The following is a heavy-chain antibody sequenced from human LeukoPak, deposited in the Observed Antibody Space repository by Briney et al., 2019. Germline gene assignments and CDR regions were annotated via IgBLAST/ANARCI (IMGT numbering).Heavy chain of an antibody. CDR1: GGSISSYY. J-gene: IGHJ6*03. V-gene: IGHV4-4*09. Sequence: TSETLSLTCTVSGGSISSYYWSWIRRPPGKGLEWIGYIYTSGRTNYNPSLKSRVTISVDTSKNQFSLKLSSVTAADTAVYYCARRRSDCSSTSCYTGMGYYYYYMDVWGKGTTVTVSS. CDR3: ARRRSDCSSTSCYTGMGYYYYYMDV. CDR2: IYTSGRT. D-gene: IGHD2-2*02.